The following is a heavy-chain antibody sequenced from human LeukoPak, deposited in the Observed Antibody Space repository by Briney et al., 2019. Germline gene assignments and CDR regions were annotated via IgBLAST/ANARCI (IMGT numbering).Heavy chain of an antibody. V-gene: IGHV4-34*01. CDR3: ATYRTSDYYYYMDV. J-gene: IGHJ6*03. CDR2: INHSGST. D-gene: IGHD1-7*01. CDR1: GGSFSGYY. Sequence: SETLSLTCAVYGGSFSGYYWSWIRQPPGKGLEWIGEINHSGSTNYNPSLKSRVTISVDTSKNQFSLKLSSVTAADTAVYYCATYRTSDYYYYMDVWGKGTTVTVSS.